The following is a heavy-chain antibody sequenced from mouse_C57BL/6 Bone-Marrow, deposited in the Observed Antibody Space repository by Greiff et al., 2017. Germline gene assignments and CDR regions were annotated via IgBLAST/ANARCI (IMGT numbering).Heavy chain of an antibody. CDR2: IYPRSGNT. V-gene: IGHV1-81*01. CDR3: ARSRRRAMDY. CDR1: GYTFTSYG. J-gene: IGHJ4*01. Sequence: QVQLQQSGAELARPGASVKLSCKASGYTFTSYGISWVKQRTGQGLEWIGEIYPRSGNTYYNEKFKGKATLTADKSSSPAYMELRSLTSEDSAVYFCARSRRRAMDYWGQGTSVTVSS.